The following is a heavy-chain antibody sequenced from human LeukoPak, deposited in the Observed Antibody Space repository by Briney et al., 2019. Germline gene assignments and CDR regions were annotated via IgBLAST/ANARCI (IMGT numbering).Heavy chain of an antibody. Sequence: PSETLSLNCTVSGGSISSYYWNWVRQPPGKGLEWIGYVFYSGVTYYNPSLKSRVTISIDTSKNQFSLQLNSVTPEDTAVYYCARGWLQSGFDYWGQGTLVTVSS. CDR2: VFYSGVT. D-gene: IGHD5-24*01. V-gene: IGHV4-59*12. CDR3: ARGWLQSGFDY. CDR1: GGSISSYY. J-gene: IGHJ4*02.